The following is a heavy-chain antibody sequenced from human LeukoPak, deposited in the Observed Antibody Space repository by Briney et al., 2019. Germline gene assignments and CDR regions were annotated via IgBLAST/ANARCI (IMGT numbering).Heavy chain of an antibody. V-gene: IGHV3-66*02. Sequence: GGSLRLSCAASGVAVSSNYMTWVRQAPGKGLEWISVIYSGGDTYYADSVKRRFTISRDDSKNTLYLQMNSLRAEDTAVYYCARRENSGYFDYWGQGTLVTVSS. CDR1: GVAVSSNY. J-gene: IGHJ4*02. CDR2: IYSGGDT. CDR3: ARRENSGYFDY. D-gene: IGHD1-26*01.